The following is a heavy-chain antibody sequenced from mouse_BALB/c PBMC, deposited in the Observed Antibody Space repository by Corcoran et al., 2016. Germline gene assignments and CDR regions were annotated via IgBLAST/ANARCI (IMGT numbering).Heavy chain of an antibody. V-gene: IGHV9-3-1*01. CDR2: INTYTGEP. Sequence: QIQLVQSGPELKKPGETVKISCKASGYTFTNYGMNWVKQAPGKGLKWMGWINTYTGEPTYADDFKGRFAFSLETSASTAYLQINNLKNEDTATYFCERSDYGSSYAFDYWGQGTTLTVSS. CDR1: GYTFTNYG. CDR3: ERSDYGSSYAFDY. J-gene: IGHJ2*01. D-gene: IGHD1-1*01.